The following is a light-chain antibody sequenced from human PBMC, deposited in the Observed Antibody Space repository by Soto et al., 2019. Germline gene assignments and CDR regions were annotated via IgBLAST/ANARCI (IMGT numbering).Light chain of an antibody. J-gene: IGKJ4*01. V-gene: IGKV1-12*01. CDR2: AAS. CDR3: QQANSFPLT. CDR1: QALSSW. Sequence: DIQMTQSPSSVSASVGDRVTITCRASQALSSWLAWYQQKPGKAPKLRISAASSLRSGVPSRFSGSGSVTDYTLTIISLQPEDFATCYCQQANSFPLTFGRGTKVEIK.